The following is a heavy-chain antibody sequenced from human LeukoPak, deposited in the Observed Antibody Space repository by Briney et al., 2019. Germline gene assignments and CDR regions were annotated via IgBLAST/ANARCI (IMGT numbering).Heavy chain of an antibody. J-gene: IGHJ5*02. D-gene: IGHD6-13*01. CDR1: GGSFSGYY. V-gene: IGHV4-34*01. CDR2: INHSGST. CDR3: ARGLRQAAGTQEVNWFDP. Sequence: SETLSLTCAVYGGSFSGYYWSWIRQPPGKGLEWIGEINHSGSTNYNPSLKSRVTMSVDTSKNQFSLKLSSVTAADTAVYYCARGLRQAAGTQEVNWFDPWGQGTLVTVSS.